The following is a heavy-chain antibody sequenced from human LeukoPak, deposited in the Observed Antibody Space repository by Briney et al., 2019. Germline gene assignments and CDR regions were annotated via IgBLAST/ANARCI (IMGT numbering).Heavy chain of an antibody. D-gene: IGHD3-3*01. J-gene: IGHJ4*02. CDR2: IIPIFGTA. V-gene: IGHV1-69*05. Sequence: SVKVSCKASGGTFSSYAISWVRQAPGQGLEWMGGIIPIFGTANYAQKFQGRVTITTDESTSTAYMELSSLRSEDTAVYYCARDGYDFWRGYAVFGCWGQGTLVTVSS. CDR3: ARDGYDFWRGYAVFGC. CDR1: GGTFSSYA.